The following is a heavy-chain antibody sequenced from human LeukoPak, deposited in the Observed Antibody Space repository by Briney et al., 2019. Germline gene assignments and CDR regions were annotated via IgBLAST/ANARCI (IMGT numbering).Heavy chain of an antibody. D-gene: IGHD3-9*01. Sequence: HPGGSLRLSCAASGFTFSSYGMHWVRQAPGKGLEWVAVIWYDGNNKYYADSVKARFTISRDNSKNTLYLQMNSLRAEDTAVYYCARSTSSEYDIYHFDYWGQGTLVTVSS. V-gene: IGHV3-33*01. CDR2: IWYDGNNK. J-gene: IGHJ4*02. CDR1: GFTFSSYG. CDR3: ARSTSSEYDIYHFDY.